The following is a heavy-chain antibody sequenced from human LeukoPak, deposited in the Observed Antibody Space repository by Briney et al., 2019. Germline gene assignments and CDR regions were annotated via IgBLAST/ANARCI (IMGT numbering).Heavy chain of an antibody. Sequence: PGGSLRLSCAASGFTFSSYSMNWVRQAPGKGLEWVSSISSSSSYIYYADSVKGRFTISRDNAKNSLYLQMNSLRAEDTAVYYCARDYLVGAAYYMDVWGKGTTVTISS. V-gene: IGHV3-21*01. CDR2: ISSSSSYI. J-gene: IGHJ6*03. CDR1: GFTFSSYS. CDR3: ARDYLVGAAYYMDV. D-gene: IGHD1-26*01.